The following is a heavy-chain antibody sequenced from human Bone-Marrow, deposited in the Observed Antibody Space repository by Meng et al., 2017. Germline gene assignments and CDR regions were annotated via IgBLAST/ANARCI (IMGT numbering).Heavy chain of an antibody. J-gene: IGHJ4*02. CDR3: ARGARVAGTDY. CDR1: GGSFIGYY. Sequence: HVERQEWGAGLLKPSGTVSLLCAVYGGSFIGYYWSWIRQPPGKGLEWIGEINHSGSTNYNPSLKSRVTISVDTSKNQFSLKLSSVTAADTAVYYCARGARVAGTDYWGQGTLVTVSS. V-gene: IGHV4-34*01. D-gene: IGHD6-19*01. CDR2: INHSGST.